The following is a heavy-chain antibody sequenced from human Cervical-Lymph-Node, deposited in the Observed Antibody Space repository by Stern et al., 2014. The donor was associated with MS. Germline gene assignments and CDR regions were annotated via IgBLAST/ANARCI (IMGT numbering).Heavy chain of an antibody. J-gene: IGHJ4*02. V-gene: IGHV3-30*03. D-gene: IGHD5-24*01. CDR3: ILATIIRDY. Sequence: VQLVQSGGGVVQPGRSLRLSCAASGFTFSSYGMYWVRQAPGKGLEWVAIISYDGSKKYYADSVKGRFTISRDNSKNTLFLQMNSLKTDDTAVYYCILATIIRDYWGQGTLVTVSS. CDR2: ISYDGSKK. CDR1: GFTFSSYG.